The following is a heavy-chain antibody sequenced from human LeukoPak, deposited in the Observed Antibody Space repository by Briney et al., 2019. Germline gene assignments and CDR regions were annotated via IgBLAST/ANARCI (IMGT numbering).Heavy chain of an antibody. CDR2: TWQHGSDV. D-gene: IGHD2-15*01. V-gene: IGHV3-33*06. Sequence: PGGSLRLSCAASGFTCSSFAMHWVRQAPGRGLEWLAVTWQHGSDVAYADSVKGRFIISRDDAKNTVFLQMNSLRDEDTAVYYCAKEWSAFDLWGQGTMVSVSS. CDR3: AKEWSAFDL. CDR1: GFTCSSFA. J-gene: IGHJ3*01.